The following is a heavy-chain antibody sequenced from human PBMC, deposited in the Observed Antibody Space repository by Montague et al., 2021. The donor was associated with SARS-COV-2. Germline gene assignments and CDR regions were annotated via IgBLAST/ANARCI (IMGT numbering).Heavy chain of an antibody. CDR3: ARAQNICFIAICANYFDL. Sequence: NKINPSLKSRVSMSLDTSKNHFSLRLSAVTAADTARYYCARAQNICFIAICANYFDLWGLGALVTVSS. D-gene: IGHD2-21*01. CDR2: N. V-gene: IGHV4-61*03. J-gene: IGHJ4*02.